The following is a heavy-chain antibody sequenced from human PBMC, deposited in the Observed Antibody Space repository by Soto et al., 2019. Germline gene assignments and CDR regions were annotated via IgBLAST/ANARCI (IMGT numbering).Heavy chain of an antibody. D-gene: IGHD4-4*01. J-gene: IGHJ5*02. V-gene: IGHV4-59*08. CDR1: GGSITGYY. CDR2: IHYSGPT. CDR3: ARHSYYSNPLRFDP. Sequence: QVQLQESGPGLVQPSETLSLTCTVSGGSITGYYWSWIRQPPGKGPEWIGNIHYSGPTNYNPSLMSRVTISVNTAKNQCSLRLSSVTAAETAVYYCARHSYYSNPLRFDPWGQGTLVTVSS.